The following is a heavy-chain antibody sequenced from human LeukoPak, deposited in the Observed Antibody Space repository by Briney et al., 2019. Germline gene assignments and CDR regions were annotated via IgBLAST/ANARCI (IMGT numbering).Heavy chain of an antibody. D-gene: IGHD4-17*01. CDR2: ISAYNGNT. CDR1: GYTFTSYY. J-gene: IGHJ6*02. Sequence: ASVKVSCKASGYTFTSYYMHWVRQAPGQGLEWMGWISAYNGNTNFAQKLQGRVTMTTDTSTSTAYMELRSLRSDDTAVYYCARDRGTVTTTYYYYGMDVWGQGTTVTVSS. CDR3: ARDRGTVTTTYYYYGMDV. V-gene: IGHV1-18*04.